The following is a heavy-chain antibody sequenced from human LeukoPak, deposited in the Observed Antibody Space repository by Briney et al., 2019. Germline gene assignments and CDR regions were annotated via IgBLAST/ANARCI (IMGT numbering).Heavy chain of an antibody. D-gene: IGHD1-26*01. CDR3: ARERWRSGSYHDAFDI. Sequence: GGSLGLSCAASGFTFSDHYMQWVRQAPGKGLEWVGRIRDKANSYSTEYAASVKGRFTISRDDSEKSMYLQMNSLRTEDTAVYYCARERWRSGSYHDAFDIWGQGTLVTVSS. V-gene: IGHV3-72*01. CDR2: IRDKANSYST. J-gene: IGHJ3*02. CDR1: GFTFSDHY.